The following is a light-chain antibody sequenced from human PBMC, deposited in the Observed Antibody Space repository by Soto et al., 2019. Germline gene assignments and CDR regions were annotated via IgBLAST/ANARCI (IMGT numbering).Light chain of an antibody. CDR1: QDITNS. CDR3: QQYNNWPLT. Sequence: IHLTRYPASLSASGPSTVTISCQASQDITNSLDWYQQKPGKAPNLLIFDASNLDAGVPSRFSGSGSGTEFTLTISSLQSEDFAVYYCQQYNNWPLTFGGGTKVDIK. J-gene: IGKJ4*02. V-gene: IGKV1-33*01. CDR2: DAS.